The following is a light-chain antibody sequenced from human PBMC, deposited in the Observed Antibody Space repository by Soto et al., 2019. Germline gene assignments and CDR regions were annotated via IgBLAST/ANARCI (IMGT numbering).Light chain of an antibody. J-gene: IGLJ1*01. CDR1: SSDVGGYNY. V-gene: IGLV2-14*01. Sequence: SVLTQPASASGSPGQSITISCTGTSSDVGGYNYVSWYQQHPGKAPKLMIYDVSNRPSGVSNRFSGSKSGNTASLTISGLQAEDEADYYCSSYTSSSIVFGTGTKVT. CDR2: DVS. CDR3: SSYTSSSIV.